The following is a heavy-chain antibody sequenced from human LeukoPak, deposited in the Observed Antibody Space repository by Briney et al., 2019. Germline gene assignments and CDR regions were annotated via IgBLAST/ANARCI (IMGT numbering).Heavy chain of an antibody. Sequence: ASVKVSCKASGYTFTGSYMHWVRQAPGQGLEWMGWINPNSGGTNYAQKFQGRVTMTRDTSISTAYMELSRLRSDDTAVYYCAFFPACRSLFFFDYWGQGTLVTVSS. V-gene: IGHV1-2*02. J-gene: IGHJ4*02. CDR1: GYTFTGSY. D-gene: IGHD3-16*01. CDR3: AFFPACRSLFFFDY. CDR2: INPNSGGT.